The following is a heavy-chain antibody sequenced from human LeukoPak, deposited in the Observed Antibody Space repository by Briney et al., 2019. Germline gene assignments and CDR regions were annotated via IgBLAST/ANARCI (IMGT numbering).Heavy chain of an antibody. V-gene: IGHV4-39*01. J-gene: IGHJ4*02. D-gene: IGHD1-26*01. CDR2: IYYSGST. CDR3: ASDRLGSYSAVGFFDY. Sequence: SETLSLTCTASGDSISSSSYYWAWIRQPPGKGLEWIGTIYYSGSTSYNPSLKSRVTLSVDTSKNQFSLKLSSVTAADTAVYYCASDRLGSYSAVGFFDYWGQGTLVTVSS. CDR1: GDSISSSSYY.